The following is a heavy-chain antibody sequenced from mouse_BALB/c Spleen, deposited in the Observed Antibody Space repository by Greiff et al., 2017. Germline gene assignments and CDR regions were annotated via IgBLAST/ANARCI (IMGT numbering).Heavy chain of an antibody. CDR1: GYSITSGYF. Sequence: ESGPGLVKPSQSLSLTCSVTGYSITSGYFWNWIRQFPGNKLEWMGYISYDGSNNYNPSLKNRISITRDTSKNQFFLKLNSVTTEDTATYYCARARGGYDFSMDYWGQGTSVTVSS. CDR2: ISYDGSN. CDR3: ARARGGYDFSMDY. J-gene: IGHJ4*01. V-gene: IGHV3-6*02. D-gene: IGHD2-4*01.